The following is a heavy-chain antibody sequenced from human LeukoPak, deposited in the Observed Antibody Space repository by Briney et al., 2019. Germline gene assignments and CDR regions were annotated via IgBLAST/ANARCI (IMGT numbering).Heavy chain of an antibody. J-gene: IGHJ4*02. CDR2: ISSDGGST. D-gene: IGHD3-10*01. CDR3: AIQVRGVVY. CDR1: GFTFSTYR. V-gene: IGHV3-64*02. Sequence: GGSLKLSCAASGFTFSTYRMHWVRQAPGKGLEYLSGISSDGGSTYYADSVKGRFTISRDNSKNTLYLQMGSLRAEDMAVYYCAIQVRGVVYWGQGTLVTVSS.